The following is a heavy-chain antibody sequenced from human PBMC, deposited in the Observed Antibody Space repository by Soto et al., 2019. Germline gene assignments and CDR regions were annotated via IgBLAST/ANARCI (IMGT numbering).Heavy chain of an antibody. D-gene: IGHD3-10*01. CDR2: ISAYNGNT. CDR3: ARALTYYYGSGSYKNQPALDDY. Sequence: ASVKVSCKASGYTFTSYGISWVRQAPGQGLEWMGWISAYNGNTNYAQKLQGRVTMTTDTSTSTAYMELRSLRSDDTAVYYFARALTYYYGSGSYKNQPALDDYWGQGTLVTVSS. J-gene: IGHJ4*02. V-gene: IGHV1-18*01. CDR1: GYTFTSYG.